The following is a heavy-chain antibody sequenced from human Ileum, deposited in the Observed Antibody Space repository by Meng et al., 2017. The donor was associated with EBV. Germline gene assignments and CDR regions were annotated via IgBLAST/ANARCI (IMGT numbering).Heavy chain of an antibody. J-gene: IGHJ4*02. D-gene: IGHD6-19*01. V-gene: IGHV4-4*02. Sequence: GRLEESGPGLVKPSGTLSLTCAVSGGSIRSSNVWSCVRQPPGKGLEWIGEIYHSGSTNYNPSLKSRVTISVDKSKNQFSLNLSSVTAADTAVYYCARVGQWLPIDYWGQGTLVTVSS. CDR2: IYHSGST. CDR1: GGSIRSSNV. CDR3: ARVGQWLPIDY.